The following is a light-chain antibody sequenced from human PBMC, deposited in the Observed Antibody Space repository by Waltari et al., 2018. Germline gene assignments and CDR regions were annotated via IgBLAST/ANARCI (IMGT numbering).Light chain of an antibody. V-gene: IGKV4-1*01. J-gene: IGKJ4*01. Sequence: DIVMTQSPDSLAVSLGERATLNRTSSPGVLYSPTNKNYLAWYQQKPGQSPKLLIFWASTRQSEVPDRFSGSGSGTEFTLTISSLQADDVAVYYCQQYYSTPPLTFGGGTKVEIK. CDR2: WAS. CDR1: PGVLYSPTNKNY. CDR3: QQYYSTPPLT.